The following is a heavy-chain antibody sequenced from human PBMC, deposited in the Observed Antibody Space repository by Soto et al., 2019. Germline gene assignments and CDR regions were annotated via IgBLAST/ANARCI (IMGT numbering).Heavy chain of an antibody. CDR2: IYYSGST. D-gene: IGHD6-13*01. CDR3: ARHWGRGAAGTCYN. J-gene: IGHJ4*02. V-gene: IGHV4-59*05. Sequence: PSETLSLTCTVSGGSISSYYWSWIRQPPGKGLEWIGSIYYSGSTYYNPSLKSRVTISVDTSKNQFSLKLSSATAADTAVYYCARHWGRGAAGTCYNWGQGTLVTVSS. CDR1: GGSISSYY.